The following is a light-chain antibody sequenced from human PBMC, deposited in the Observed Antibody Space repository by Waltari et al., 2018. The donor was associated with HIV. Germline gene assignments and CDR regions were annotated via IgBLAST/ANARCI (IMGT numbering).Light chain of an antibody. CDR2: EVN. CDR1: SSDVGGYNY. J-gene: IGLJ1*01. Sequence: QSALTQPPSASGSPGPSVTISCTGTSSDVGGYNYVSWYQQHPGKAPKLVIYEVNRRPSGVPDRFSGSKSGNTASLTVSGLQAEDEADYYCNSNKYVFGTGTKVTVL. V-gene: IGLV2-8*01. CDR3: NSNKYV.